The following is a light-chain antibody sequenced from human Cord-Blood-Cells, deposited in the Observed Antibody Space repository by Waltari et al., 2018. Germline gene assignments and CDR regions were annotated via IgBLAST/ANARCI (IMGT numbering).Light chain of an antibody. V-gene: IGLV1-47*01. CDR3: AAWDDSLSGWV. CDR1: SSNIGSNY. CDR2: RNN. J-gene: IGLJ3*02. Sequence: QSVLTQPPSASGTPGQRVTISCSGSSSNIGSNYVYWYQQLPGTAPKLLIYRNNQRPSGVPDRFSDSKSGTCASLAVSGLRSEDEADYYCAAWDDSLSGWVFGGGTKLTVL.